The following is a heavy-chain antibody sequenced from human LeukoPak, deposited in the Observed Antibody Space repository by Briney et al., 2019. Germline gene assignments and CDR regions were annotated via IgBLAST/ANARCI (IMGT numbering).Heavy chain of an antibody. D-gene: IGHD6-13*01. CDR1: GFTFDSYW. CDR3: AREIGSAARGR. V-gene: IGHV3-7*05. Sequence: GGSLRLSCATSGFTFDSYWMSWVRQAPGKGLEWVANIKEDGSEKYYVDSVKGRFTISGDNAKNSVYLQMNSLRAEDTAVYYCAREIGSAARGRWGQGTLVTVSS. CDR2: IKEDGSEK. J-gene: IGHJ4*02.